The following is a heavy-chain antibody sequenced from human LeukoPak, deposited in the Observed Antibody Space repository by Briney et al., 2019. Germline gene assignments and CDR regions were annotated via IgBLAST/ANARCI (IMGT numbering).Heavy chain of an antibody. Sequence: AGGSLRLSCAASGFTFNTYEMHWVRQAPGMGLEWISYISSDGTTKYHADSVRGRFTISRDNARNSLSLQMNSLRAEDTGVYYCARERGDYRAFDVWGRGTMVTVSS. CDR2: ISSDGTTK. CDR1: GFTFNTYE. J-gene: IGHJ3*01. D-gene: IGHD4-17*01. CDR3: ARERGDYRAFDV. V-gene: IGHV3-48*03.